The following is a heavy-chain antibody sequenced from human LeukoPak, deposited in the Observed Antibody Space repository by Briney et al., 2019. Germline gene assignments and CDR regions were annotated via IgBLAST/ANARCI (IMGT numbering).Heavy chain of an antibody. CDR3: ARTQMGYSSGWYLFDY. CDR2: IFSNDEK. V-gene: IGHV2-26*01. Sequence: SGPTLVNPTETLTLTCTVSGFSLSNARMGVSWIRQPPGKALEWLAHIFSNDEKSYSTSLKSRLTISKDTSKSQVVLTMTNMDPVDTATYYCARTQMGYSSGWYLFDYWGQRTLVTVSS. J-gene: IGHJ4*02. CDR1: GFSLSNARMG. D-gene: IGHD6-19*01.